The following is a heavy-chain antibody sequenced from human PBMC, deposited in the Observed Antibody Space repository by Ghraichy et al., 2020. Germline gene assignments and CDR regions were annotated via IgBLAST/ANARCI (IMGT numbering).Heavy chain of an antibody. CDR1: GDSIKSYY. Sequence: SETLSLTCTVSGDSIKSYYWNWIRQPPGKGLEWIGYIYYGGTTKYNPSLKSRVTMSEDASKNQFSLKLSSVTAADTAVYYCARGDKNWFDPWGQGTLVTVSS. CDR3: ARGDKNWFDP. V-gene: IGHV4-59*01. J-gene: IGHJ5*02. D-gene: IGHD2-21*01. CDR2: IYYGGTT.